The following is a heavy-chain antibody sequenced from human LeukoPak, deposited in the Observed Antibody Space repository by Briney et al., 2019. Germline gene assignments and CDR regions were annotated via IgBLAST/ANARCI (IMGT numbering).Heavy chain of an antibody. CDR1: GFTFSSYG. Sequence: GGSLRLSCAASGFTFSSYGMHWVRQAPGKGLEWVAVISYDGSNKYYADSVKGRFTISRDNSKNTLYLQMNSLRAEDTAVYYCAKVLFGQYSSSYLDYWGQGTLVTVSS. V-gene: IGHV3-30*18. D-gene: IGHD6-6*01. J-gene: IGHJ4*02. CDR2: ISYDGSNK. CDR3: AKVLFGQYSSSYLDY.